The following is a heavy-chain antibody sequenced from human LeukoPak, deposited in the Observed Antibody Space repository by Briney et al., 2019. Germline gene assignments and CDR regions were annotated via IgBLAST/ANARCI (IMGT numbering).Heavy chain of an antibody. CDR1: GYTFTSFG. CDR3: AREGCSSTSCYYSYFDY. V-gene: IGHV1-18*01. Sequence: ASVKVSCKASGYTFTSFGISWVRQAPGQGLEWIGWITTYNGDTNYAQKLQGRVTMTTDTSTNTAYMELRSLRSDDTAGYYCAREGCSSTSCYYSYFDYWGQGTLVTVSS. CDR2: ITTYNGDT. J-gene: IGHJ4*02. D-gene: IGHD2-2*01.